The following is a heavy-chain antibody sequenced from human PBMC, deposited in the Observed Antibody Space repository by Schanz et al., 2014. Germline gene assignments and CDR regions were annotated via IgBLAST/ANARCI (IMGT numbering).Heavy chain of an antibody. J-gene: IGHJ6*02. CDR2: ISPYNGNT. CDR1: GYTFTSYG. Sequence: QVQLVQSGAEVRKPGASVKVSCKASGYTFTSYGISWVRQAPGQGLEWMGWISPYNGNTNYAQKLQGRVTMTADTYTSTAYMDLRNLRSDDAAVYYGPRARRFGDVDVWGQGTTVTVSS. V-gene: IGHV1-18*01. D-gene: IGHD3-10*01. CDR3: PRARRFGDVDV.